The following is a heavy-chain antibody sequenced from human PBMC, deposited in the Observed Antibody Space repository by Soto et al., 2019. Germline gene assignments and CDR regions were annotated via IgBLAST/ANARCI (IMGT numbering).Heavy chain of an antibody. J-gene: IGHJ4*02. Sequence: GGSLRLSCAPSGFRFSNYDMSWVRQAPGKGLEWVSGVSASGSITSYADSAKGRFTISRDNAKNTMFLQMNSLRAEDTAVYFCAKGDCSGGRCYRGFDYWGQGTLVTVSS. D-gene: IGHD2-15*01. V-gene: IGHV3-23*01. CDR3: AKGDCSGGRCYRGFDY. CDR1: GFRFSNYD. CDR2: VSASGSIT.